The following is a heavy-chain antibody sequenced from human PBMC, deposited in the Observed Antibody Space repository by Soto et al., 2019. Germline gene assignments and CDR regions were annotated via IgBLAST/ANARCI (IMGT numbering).Heavy chain of an antibody. Sequence: GASVKVSCKASGGTFSSYAISWVRQAPGQGLEWMGGIIPIFGTANYAQKFQGRVTITADESTSTAYMELSSLRSEDTAVYYCARGNQQLYDDHYYYGMDVWGQGTTVTVSS. V-gene: IGHV1-69*13. D-gene: IGHD2-2*02. CDR3: ARGNQQLYDDHYYYGMDV. CDR1: GGTFSSYA. J-gene: IGHJ6*01. CDR2: IIPIFGTA.